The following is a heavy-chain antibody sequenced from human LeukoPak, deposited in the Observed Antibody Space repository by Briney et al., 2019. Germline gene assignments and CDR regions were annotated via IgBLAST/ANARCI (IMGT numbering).Heavy chain of an antibody. D-gene: IGHD6-19*01. V-gene: IGHV3-48*01. CDR1: GFTFSSYS. CDR2: ISSSSSTI. J-gene: IGHJ4*02. Sequence: GGSLRLSCAASGFTFSSYSMNWVRQAPGKGLEWVSYISSSSSTIYYADSVKGRFTISRDNAKNSLYLQMNSLRAEDTAVYYCARGRVGYSSGWYDYWGQGTLVTVSS. CDR3: ARGRVGYSSGWYDY.